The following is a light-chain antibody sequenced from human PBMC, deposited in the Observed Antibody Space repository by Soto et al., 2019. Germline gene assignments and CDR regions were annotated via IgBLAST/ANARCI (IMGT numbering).Light chain of an antibody. CDR2: DAS. V-gene: IGKV3-11*01. Sequence: EVVLTQSPGILSLSPGERATLSCRASQSVSSYLAWYQQKPGQAPRLLIYDASYRATGVPLRFSGSGSGTEFTLTISSLESGDSAIYYFQQRSERPHITFGQGTRLEIK. J-gene: IGKJ5*01. CDR3: QQRSERPHIT. CDR1: QSVSSY.